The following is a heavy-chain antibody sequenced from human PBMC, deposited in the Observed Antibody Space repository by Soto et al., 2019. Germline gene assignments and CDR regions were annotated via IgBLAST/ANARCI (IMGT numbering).Heavy chain of an antibody. D-gene: IGHD3-3*01. Sequence: QVQLVQSGAEVKKPGASVKVSCKASGYTFTSYGISWVRQAPGQRLEWMGWISAYNGNTNYAQKLQGRVTMTTDTSTXTXYXXLRRLRSDDTAVYYCARALGKYYDFWSGYSTQFDYWGQGTLVTVSS. CDR3: ARALGKYYDFWSGYSTQFDY. V-gene: IGHV1-18*01. J-gene: IGHJ4*02. CDR2: ISAYNGNT. CDR1: GYTFTSYG.